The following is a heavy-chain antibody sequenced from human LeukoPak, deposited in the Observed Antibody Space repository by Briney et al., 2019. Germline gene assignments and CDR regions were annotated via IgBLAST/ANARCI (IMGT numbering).Heavy chain of an antibody. Sequence: KPSGTLSLTCTVSGGSISSYYWSWIRQSPGKGLEWIGYIYYSGSTNYNPSLKSRVTISVDTSKNQFSLKLSSVTAADTAVYYCARHYSSRAHWFDPWGQGTLVTVSS. CDR3: ARHYSSRAHWFDP. CDR2: IYYSGST. J-gene: IGHJ5*02. CDR1: GGSISSYY. D-gene: IGHD6-13*01. V-gene: IGHV4-59*08.